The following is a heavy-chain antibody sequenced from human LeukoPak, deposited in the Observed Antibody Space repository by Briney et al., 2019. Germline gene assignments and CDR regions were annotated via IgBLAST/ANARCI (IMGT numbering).Heavy chain of an antibody. J-gene: IGHJ4*02. Sequence: GGSLRLSCAASGFTFSSYSMNWVRQAPGKGLEWVSSISSSSSYIYYADSVKGRVTISRDNSKNTLYLQMNSLRAEDTAVYYCAKGSQYNILTGFIVGAMDDFDHWGQGTLVTVSS. V-gene: IGHV3-21*06. CDR1: GFTFSSYS. CDR2: ISSSSSYI. D-gene: IGHD3-9*01. CDR3: AKGSQYNILTGFIVGAMDDFDH.